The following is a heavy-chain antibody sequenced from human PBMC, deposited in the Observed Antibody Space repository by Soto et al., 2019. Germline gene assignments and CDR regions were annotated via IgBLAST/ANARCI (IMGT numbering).Heavy chain of an antibody. D-gene: IGHD5-12*01. CDR1: GDSISAYS. J-gene: IGHJ4*02. Sequence: SETLSLTCTVSGDSISAYSWSWVRQPPGKGLEWIGNIHYNGNTKYNPSLKSRVTMSVDTSKNQFSLTLISVTAADTAKYFCAREGNLGRWLQPRDFWGQGTLVTVS. CDR2: IHYNGNT. V-gene: IGHV4-59*01. CDR3: AREGNLGRWLQPRDF.